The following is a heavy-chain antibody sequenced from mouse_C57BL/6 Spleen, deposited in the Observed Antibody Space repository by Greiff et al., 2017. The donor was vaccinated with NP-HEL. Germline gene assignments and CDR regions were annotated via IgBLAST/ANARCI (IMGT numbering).Heavy chain of an antibody. D-gene: IGHD3-3*01. CDR3: ARLPGRDYFDY. Sequence: QVQLQQPGAELVMPGASVKLSCKASGYTFTSYWMHWVKQRPGQGLEWIGEIDPSDSYTNYNQKFKGKSTLTVDKSSSTAYMQLSSLTSEDSAVYYCARLPGRDYFDYWGQVTTLTVSS. CDR2: IDPSDSYT. V-gene: IGHV1-69*01. CDR1: GYTFTSYW. J-gene: IGHJ2*01.